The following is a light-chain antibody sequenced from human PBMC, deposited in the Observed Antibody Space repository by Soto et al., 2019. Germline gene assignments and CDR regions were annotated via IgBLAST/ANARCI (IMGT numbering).Light chain of an antibody. J-gene: IGKJ5*01. V-gene: IGKV1-39*01. CDR1: QSISTY. CDR2: AAS. Sequence: DIPMTQSPSSLSASLGDRVTITCRASQSISTYLNWYQQKPGKAPNLLIYAASSLQSGVPSRFSGSGSGTDFTLTISSLQPEDFATYYCQQSYSTLSITFGQGTRLEIK. CDR3: QQSYSTLSIT.